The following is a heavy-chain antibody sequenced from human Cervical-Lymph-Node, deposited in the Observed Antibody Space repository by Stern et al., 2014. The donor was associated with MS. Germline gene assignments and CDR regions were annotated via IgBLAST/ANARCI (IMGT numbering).Heavy chain of an antibody. CDR2: MNPNRGNT. J-gene: IGHJ2*01. D-gene: IGHD6-19*01. CDR3: ARGGSGWTHWYFDL. CDR1: AHTVTTYD. Sequence: VQLVESGAEVRKPGASVKVSCKATAHTVTTYDINWVRQAPGQGLEWMGWMNPNRGNTGYAQKFQGRVTMTRNISISTVYMELSSLRSEDTAVYYCARGGSGWTHWYFDLWGRGTLVTVSS. V-gene: IGHV1-8*01.